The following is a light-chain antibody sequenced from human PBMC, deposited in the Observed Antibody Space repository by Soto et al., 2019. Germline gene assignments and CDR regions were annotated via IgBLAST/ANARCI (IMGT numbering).Light chain of an antibody. Sequence: QSALTQPASVSGSPGQSITISCTGTSSDVGAYDYVSWFQQHPGKAPKLMIFEVNDRPSGVSNRFSGSKSGNAASLTISGLQAEDGADYYCSSYTTSSTYVFGTGTKVTVL. CDR3: SSYTTSSTYV. CDR2: EVN. CDR1: SSDVGAYDY. J-gene: IGLJ1*01. V-gene: IGLV2-14*01.